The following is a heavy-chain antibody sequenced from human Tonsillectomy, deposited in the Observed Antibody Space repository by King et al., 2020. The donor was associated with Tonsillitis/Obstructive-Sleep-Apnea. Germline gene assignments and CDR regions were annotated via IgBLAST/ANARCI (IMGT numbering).Heavy chain of an antibody. CDR1: GFTFSSYA. J-gene: IGHJ3*02. CDR3: ARVRQWELDAFDI. Sequence: VQLVESGGGVVQPGRSLRLSCAASGFTFSSYAMHWVRQAPGKGLEWVAVISYDGSNKYYADSVKGRFTISRDNSKNTLYLQMNSLRAEDTAVYYCARVRQWELDAFDIWGQGTMVTVSS. V-gene: IGHV3-30*04. CDR2: ISYDGSNK. D-gene: IGHD1-26*01.